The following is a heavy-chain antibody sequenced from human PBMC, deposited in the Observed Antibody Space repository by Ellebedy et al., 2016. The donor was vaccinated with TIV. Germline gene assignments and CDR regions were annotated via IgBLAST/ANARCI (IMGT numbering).Heavy chain of an antibody. Sequence: MPSETLSLTCTVSDGSINDYYWSWIRQSPGKGLEWIGHVYHRGARPTNYNPSLKSRVTLSIVTSKSQFSLTLTSVTAADTAVYYCARRVMDFRLVPSYFDDWGQGTLVTVSA. J-gene: IGHJ4*02. D-gene: IGHD2-8*01. CDR3: ARRVMDFRLVPSYFDD. CDR1: DGSINDYY. V-gene: IGHV4-59*08. CDR2: VYHRGARPT.